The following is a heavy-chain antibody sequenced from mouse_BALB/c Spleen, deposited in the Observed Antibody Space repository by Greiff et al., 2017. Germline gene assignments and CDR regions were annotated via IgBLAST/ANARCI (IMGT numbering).Heavy chain of an antibody. D-gene: IGHD1-1*01. CDR2: IWAGGST. CDR1: GFSLTSYG. J-gene: IGHJ4*01. V-gene: IGHV2-9*02. CDR3: ARSFTVNYAMDY. Sequence: QVHVKQSGPGLVAPSQSLSITCTVSGFSLTSYGVHWVRQPPGKGLEWLGVIWAGGSTNYNSALMSRLSISKDNSKSQVFLKMNSLQTDDTAMYYCARSFTVNYAMDYWGQGTSVTVSS.